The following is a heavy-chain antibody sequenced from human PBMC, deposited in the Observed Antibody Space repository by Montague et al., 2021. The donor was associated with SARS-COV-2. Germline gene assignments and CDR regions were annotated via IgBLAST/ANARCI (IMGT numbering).Heavy chain of an antibody. D-gene: IGHD2-15*01. CDR2: IYYSGST. CDR1: GGSISSSSYY. V-gene: IGHV4-39*01. J-gene: IGHJ6*02. CDR3: ARQGDIVVVVAATEIHYYYGMDV. Sequence: SETLSLTCTVSGGSISSSSYYWGWIRQPPGKGLEWIGSIYYSGSTYYNPSLKSRVTISVDTSKNQFSLKLSSVTAADTAVYYCARQGDIVVVVAATEIHYYYGMDVWGQETTVTVSS.